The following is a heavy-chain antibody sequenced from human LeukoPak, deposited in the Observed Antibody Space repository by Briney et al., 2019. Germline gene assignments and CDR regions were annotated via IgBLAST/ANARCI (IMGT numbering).Heavy chain of an antibody. Sequence: SGGSLRLSCAASGFTVSSNYMSWVRQAPGKGLEWVSVIYSGGSTYYADSVKGRFTISRHNPKNTLYLQMNSLRAEDTAVYYCARVVRTKFDPWGQGTLVTVSS. D-gene: IGHD2-8*01. CDR3: ARVVRTKFDP. J-gene: IGHJ5*02. CDR1: GFTVSSNY. CDR2: IYSGGST. V-gene: IGHV3-53*04.